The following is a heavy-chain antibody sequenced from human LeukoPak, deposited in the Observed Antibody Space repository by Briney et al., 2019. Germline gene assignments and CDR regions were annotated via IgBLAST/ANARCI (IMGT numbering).Heavy chain of an antibody. Sequence: GGSLRLSCAASGFTFSTYSMNWVRQAPGKGLEWVSSISSSGDFIYYADSVKGPFTISRDNAENSLYLQMNSLRAEDTAVYYCARVRGAISYSDYWGQGTLVTVSS. CDR3: ARVRGAISYSDY. V-gene: IGHV3-21*01. CDR2: ISSSGDFI. D-gene: IGHD3-3*01. J-gene: IGHJ4*02. CDR1: GFTFSTYS.